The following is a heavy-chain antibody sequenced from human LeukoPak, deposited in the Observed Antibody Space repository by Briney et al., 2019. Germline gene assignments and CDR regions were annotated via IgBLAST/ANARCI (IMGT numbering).Heavy chain of an antibody. D-gene: IGHD6-19*01. CDR1: GGSINNYC. Sequence: SETLSLTCTVSGGSINNYCWSWIRQPPGKGLEWIGFFDNSGSTNYNPSLKSRVTISVDTSKNQVSLKLNSVTAADTAVYYCARGLFQWPARVDYRGQGTLVTVSS. V-gene: IGHV4-59*08. CDR2: FDNSGST. CDR3: ARGLFQWPARVDY. J-gene: IGHJ4*02.